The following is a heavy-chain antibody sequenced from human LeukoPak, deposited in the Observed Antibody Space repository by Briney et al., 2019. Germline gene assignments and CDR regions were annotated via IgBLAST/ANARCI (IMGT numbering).Heavy chain of an antibody. Sequence: GGSLRLSCAASGFAVSSNYMSWVRQAPGKGLEWVSVIYSGGSTYYADSVKGRFTISRDNSKNTLYLQMNSLRAEDTAVYYCARVGGRAAAGSFDPWGQGTLVTVSS. V-gene: IGHV3-53*01. CDR3: ARVGGRAAAGSFDP. D-gene: IGHD6-13*01. CDR1: GFAVSSNY. J-gene: IGHJ5*02. CDR2: IYSGGST.